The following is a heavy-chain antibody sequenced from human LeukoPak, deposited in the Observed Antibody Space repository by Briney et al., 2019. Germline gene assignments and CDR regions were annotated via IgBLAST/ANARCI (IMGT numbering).Heavy chain of an antibody. V-gene: IGHV4-59*12. CDR3: ARTPSRGDFDY. CDR1: GGSISSYY. D-gene: IGHD6-13*01. CDR2: IYYSGST. Sequence: PSETLSLTCTVSGGSISSYYWSWIRQPPGKGLEWIGYIYYSGSTNYNPSLKSRVTISVDTSKNQFSLKLSSVIAVDTAVYYCARTPSRGDFDYWGQGTLVTVSS. J-gene: IGHJ4*02.